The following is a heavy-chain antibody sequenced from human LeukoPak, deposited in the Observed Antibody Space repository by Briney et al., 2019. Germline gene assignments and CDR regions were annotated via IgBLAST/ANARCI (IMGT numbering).Heavy chain of an antibody. J-gene: IGHJ4*02. CDR3: ARDSYDTTHFDF. D-gene: IGHD3-22*01. CDR1: GDSINNYY. Sequence: PSETLSLTCTVSGDSINNYYWSWIRQPPGKGLEWIGYTYNTGSTNYNPSLKSRVTISVDTSKNQFSLKVSSVTAADTAVYYCARDSYDTTHFDFWGQGTLVTVSS. CDR2: TYNTGST. V-gene: IGHV4-59*01.